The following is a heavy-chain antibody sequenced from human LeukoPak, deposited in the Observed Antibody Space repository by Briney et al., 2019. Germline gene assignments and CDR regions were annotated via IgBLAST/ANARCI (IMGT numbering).Heavy chain of an antibody. Sequence: GGSLRLSCAASGFTFSDYYMSWIREAPGKGLEWVSYNSSSGSTIYYADSVKGRFTIPRDSSKNTQYLQMNSLRAEDTAVYYCAKDPIAAADAIDIWGQGTMVTVSS. CDR1: GFTFSDYY. J-gene: IGHJ3*02. CDR3: AKDPIAAADAIDI. D-gene: IGHD6-13*01. V-gene: IGHV3-11*01. CDR2: NSSSGSTI.